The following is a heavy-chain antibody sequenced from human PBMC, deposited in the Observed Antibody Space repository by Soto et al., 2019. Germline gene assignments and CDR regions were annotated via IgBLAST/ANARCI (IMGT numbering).Heavy chain of an antibody. CDR3: ASGNWYVFDY. CDR2: IKEDGSSK. CDR1: GINFNDYW. J-gene: IGHJ4*02. Sequence: GGSLRLSCAASGINFNDYWMSWVRQAPGKGLEWVANIKEDGSSKYYVDSVKGRFTISRDNAKNSLYLQMNSLRAEDTALYYCASGNWYVFDYWGQGTPVTVSS. V-gene: IGHV3-7*03. D-gene: IGHD1-1*01.